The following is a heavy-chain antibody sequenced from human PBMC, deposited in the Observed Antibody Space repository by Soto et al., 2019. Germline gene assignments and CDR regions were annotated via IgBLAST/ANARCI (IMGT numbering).Heavy chain of an antibody. CDR3: ASSNIVAAPYGMDG. CDR2: INAGNGNT. CDR1: GYTFTRYA. Sequence: ASVKVSCKASGYTFTRYAMHWVRQAPGQRLEWMGWINAGNGNTKYSQKFQGRVTITRDTSASTAHMELSSLRSEDTAVYYCASSNIVAAPYGMDGWGQGTTVTVSS. J-gene: IGHJ6*02. V-gene: IGHV1-3*01. D-gene: IGHD6-13*01.